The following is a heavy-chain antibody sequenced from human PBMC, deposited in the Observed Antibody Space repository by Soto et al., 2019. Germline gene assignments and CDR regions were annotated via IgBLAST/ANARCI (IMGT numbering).Heavy chain of an antibody. CDR1: GYTFTTFW. CDR3: ARLFCSTDTCASWFDP. Sequence: VESLKISGTGFGYTFTTFWISWVRQMPGKGLEWMGRIDPRDSQTNYSPSFQGHVTISVDKSTSTAYLHWDSLKASDTAMYYCARLFCSTDTCASWFDPWGQGTLVTVSS. D-gene: IGHD1-26*01. CDR2: IDPRDSQT. J-gene: IGHJ5*02. V-gene: IGHV5-10-1*01.